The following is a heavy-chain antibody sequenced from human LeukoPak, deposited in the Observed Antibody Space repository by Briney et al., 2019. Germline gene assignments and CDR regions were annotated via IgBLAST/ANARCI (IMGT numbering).Heavy chain of an antibody. CDR1: GFTFSSYA. CDR2: ISGSGGNT. Sequence: GGSLRLSCAASGFTFSSYAMSWVRQAPGKGLEWVSTISGSGGNTYYADSVKGRFTISRENTKNSLYLQMNSLRAGDTAVYYCIRESNYYDSSISPGYFDLWGRGTLVTVSS. D-gene: IGHD3-22*01. CDR3: IRESNYYDSSISPGYFDL. V-gene: IGHV3-23*01. J-gene: IGHJ2*01.